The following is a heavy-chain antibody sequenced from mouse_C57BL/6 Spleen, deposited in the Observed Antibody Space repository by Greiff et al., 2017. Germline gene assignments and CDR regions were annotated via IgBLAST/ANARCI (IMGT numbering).Heavy chain of an antibody. CDR1: GFSLTSYG. D-gene: IGHD1-1*02. J-gene: IGHJ4*01. CDR3: AKPTICDEEDY. CDR2: IWGDGSP. Sequence: VKLVESGPGLVAPSQSLSITCTVSGFSLTSYGVSWVRQPPGKGLEWLGVIWGDGSPNSHSALISRLSISKDNSKSHVFLKLNSLQTDDTATYYTAKPTICDEEDYWGQGTSVTVSS. V-gene: IGHV2-3*01.